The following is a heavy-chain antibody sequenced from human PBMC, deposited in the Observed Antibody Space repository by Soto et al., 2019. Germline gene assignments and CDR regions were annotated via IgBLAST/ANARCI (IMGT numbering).Heavy chain of an antibody. CDR1: GFTFSSYG. CDR3: ARDPYARSAFDI. D-gene: IGHD2-8*01. J-gene: IGHJ3*02. Sequence: PGESLKISCAASGFTFSSYGMHWVRQAPGKGLEWVAVIWYDGSNKYYADSVKGRFTISRDNSKNTLFLQMNSLRAEDTAVYYCARDPYARSAFDIWGQGTMVTVSS. V-gene: IGHV3-33*01. CDR2: IWYDGSNK.